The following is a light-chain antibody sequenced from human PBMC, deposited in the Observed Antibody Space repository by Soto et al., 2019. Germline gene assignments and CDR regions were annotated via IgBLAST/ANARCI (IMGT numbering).Light chain of an antibody. V-gene: IGLV2-14*01. CDR3: FSHRRGDSHV. J-gene: IGLJ1*01. CDR1: SRDVGGYNY. Sequence: QSVLTQPASVSGSPGQSITISCTGTSRDVGGYNYVSWYQQYPGKAPKLMIYGVTNRPSGVSNRFSGSKTGNTVSLTISGLQAEDEAYYYCFSHRRGDSHVFGTGTKVTVL. CDR2: GVT.